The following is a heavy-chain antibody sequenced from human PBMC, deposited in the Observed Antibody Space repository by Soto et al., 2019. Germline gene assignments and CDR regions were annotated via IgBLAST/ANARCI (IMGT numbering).Heavy chain of an antibody. CDR2: INPNSGGT. D-gene: IGHD3-9*01. Sequence: ASVKVSCKASGYTFTVYYMHLVRQAPRQGLEWMGWINPNSGGTNYAQKFQGWVTMTRDTSISTAYMELSRLRSDDTAVYYCARAPYYDILTGSIEGYFQHWGQGTLVTVSS. CDR3: ARAPYYDILTGSIEGYFQH. J-gene: IGHJ1*01. CDR1: GYTFTVYY. V-gene: IGHV1-2*04.